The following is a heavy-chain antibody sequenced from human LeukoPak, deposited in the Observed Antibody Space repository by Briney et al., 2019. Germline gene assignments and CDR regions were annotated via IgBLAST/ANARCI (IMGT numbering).Heavy chain of an antibody. V-gene: IGHV4-38-2*02. J-gene: IGHJ4*02. Sequence: PSETLSLTCTVSGYSISSGYYWGWIRQPPGKGLEWIGTIYRSGSTYYNPSLKRRVTISVDTSKNQFSLRLSSVTAADTAVYYCARNAGDYTKPSDCWGQGTLVTVSS. CDR3: ARNAGDYTKPSDC. CDR1: GYSISSGYY. D-gene: IGHD4-11*01. CDR2: IYRSGST.